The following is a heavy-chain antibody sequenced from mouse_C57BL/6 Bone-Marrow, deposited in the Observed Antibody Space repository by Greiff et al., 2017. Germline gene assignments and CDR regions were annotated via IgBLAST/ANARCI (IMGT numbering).Heavy chain of an antibody. V-gene: IGHV5-4*03. Sequence: EVMLVESGGGLVKPGGSLTLSCAASGFTFSSYAMSWVRQTPEKRLEWVATISDGGSYTYYPDNVKGRFTISRDNAKNNLYLQMSHLKSEDTAMYYCALIRWLPFAYWGQGTLVTVSA. CDR2: ISDGGSYT. J-gene: IGHJ3*01. CDR3: ALIRWLPFAY. CDR1: GFTFSSYA. D-gene: IGHD2-3*01.